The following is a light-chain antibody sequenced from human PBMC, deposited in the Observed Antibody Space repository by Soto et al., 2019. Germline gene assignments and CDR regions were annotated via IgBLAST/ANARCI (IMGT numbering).Light chain of an antibody. J-gene: IGLJ1*01. V-gene: IGLV2-14*03. CDR2: HVT. Sequence: LTQPSSVSGSPGQSITISSTGTSRDIGHYDYVSWYQQHPGKAPKLMIYHVTYRPSGVSNRYSGSKSGNSASLTISRLQADDEADYYCCSLTTSHTYVFGSGTKVTVL. CDR3: CSLTTSHTYV. CDR1: SRDIGHYDY.